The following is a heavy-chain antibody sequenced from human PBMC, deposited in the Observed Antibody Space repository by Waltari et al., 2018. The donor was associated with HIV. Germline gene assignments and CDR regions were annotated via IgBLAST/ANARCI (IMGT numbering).Heavy chain of an antibody. D-gene: IGHD4-17*01. Sequence: QVQLQQWGAGLLKPSETLYLNCAVYGGYISGYYWSWLCQPPGQGLEWIGESSHSGSTDYNPSFKGRVTISINTSKRQFSLKVTSVTAADTALYYCARGDFADLVDYYGDYVRPHSWFDPWGQGTLVTVSS. CDR2: SSHSGST. CDR1: GGYISGYY. V-gene: IGHV4-34*01. CDR3: ARGDFADLVDYYGDYVRPHSWFDP. J-gene: IGHJ5*02.